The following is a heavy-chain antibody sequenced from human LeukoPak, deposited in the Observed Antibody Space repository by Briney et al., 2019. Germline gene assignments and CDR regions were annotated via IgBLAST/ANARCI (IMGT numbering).Heavy chain of an antibody. Sequence: GRSLRLSCAASGFTFSSYGMHWVRQAPGKGLEWVAVIWYDGSNKYYADSVKGRFTISRDNFKNTLYLQMNSLRAEDTAVYYCARDVSVRGVINYFDYWGQGTLVTVSS. CDR2: IWYDGSNK. CDR3: ARDVSVRGVINYFDY. D-gene: IGHD3-10*01. V-gene: IGHV3-33*01. J-gene: IGHJ4*02. CDR1: GFTFSSYG.